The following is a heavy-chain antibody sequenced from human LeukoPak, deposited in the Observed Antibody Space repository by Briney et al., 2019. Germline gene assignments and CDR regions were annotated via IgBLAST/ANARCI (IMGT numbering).Heavy chain of an antibody. V-gene: IGHV3-53*01. CDR1: GFTVDNNY. CDR3: ARGITNIAVGDY. CDR2: IYSSGNT. J-gene: IGHJ4*02. D-gene: IGHD6-19*01. Sequence: PGGSLRLSCAASGFTVDNNYMSWVRQAPGKGLEWVSVIYSSGNTYYADSVRGRFTISRDNSKNTLFLQMYSLRDEDTAIYYCARGITNIAVGDYWGRGTLVTLSS.